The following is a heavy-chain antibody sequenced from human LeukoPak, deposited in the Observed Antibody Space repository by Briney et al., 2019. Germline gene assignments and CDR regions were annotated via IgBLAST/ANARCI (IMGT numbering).Heavy chain of an antibody. CDR2: ISYDGSNK. CDR3: ARVAVFGYSSSWYGWFDP. CDR1: GFTFSSYA. V-gene: IGHV3-30-3*01. D-gene: IGHD6-13*01. J-gene: IGHJ5*02. Sequence: GRSLRLSCAASGFTFSSYAMHWVRQAPGKGLEWVAVISYDGSNKYYADSVKGRFTISRDNAKNTLYLQMNSLRAEDTAVYYCARVAVFGYSSSWYGWFDPWGQGTLVTVSS.